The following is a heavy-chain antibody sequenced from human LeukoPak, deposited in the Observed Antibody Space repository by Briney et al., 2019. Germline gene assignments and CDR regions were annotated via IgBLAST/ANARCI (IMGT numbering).Heavy chain of an antibody. CDR2: IYPGDSDT. Sequence: HGESLNISCKGSGYSFTSYWIGWVRQMPGKGLEWMGIIYPGDSDTRYSPSVQGQVTISADKSISTAYLQWSSLKASDTAMYYCATPLYSGSYYPFDYWGQGTLVTVSS. CDR3: ATPLYSGSYYPFDY. J-gene: IGHJ4*02. CDR1: GYSFTSYW. V-gene: IGHV5-51*01. D-gene: IGHD1-26*01.